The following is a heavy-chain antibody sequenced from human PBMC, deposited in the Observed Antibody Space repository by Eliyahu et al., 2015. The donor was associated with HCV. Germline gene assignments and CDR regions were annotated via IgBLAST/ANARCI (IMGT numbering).Heavy chain of an antibody. V-gene: IGHV3-21*02. CDR1: GFTFRFYT. CDR3: AREITGSSTSIYFDY. CDR2: ISSGNTYI. J-gene: IGHJ4*02. D-gene: IGHD2-2*01. Sequence: EVLLVESGGGLVXPGGSLRLSCAASGFTFRFYTMXWVRQAPGKGLEWVSSISSGNTYIYYADSVKGRFTVSRDNAKNSVYLQMNSLSADDTAVYYCAREITGSSTSIYFDYWGQGALVTVSS.